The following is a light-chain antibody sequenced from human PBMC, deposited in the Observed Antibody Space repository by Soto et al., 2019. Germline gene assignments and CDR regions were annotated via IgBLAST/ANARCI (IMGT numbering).Light chain of an antibody. Sequence: EIVLTQSPGTLSLSPGERATLSCRASQSVSSSFLAWYQQKPGQAPRLLIYGVSSRSTGIPDRFSGSGSGTDFPLTISRLEPEDFAVYYFQHFGSSPRTFGQGTKVEIK. V-gene: IGKV3-20*01. CDR2: GVS. CDR3: QHFGSSPRT. J-gene: IGKJ1*01. CDR1: QSVSSSF.